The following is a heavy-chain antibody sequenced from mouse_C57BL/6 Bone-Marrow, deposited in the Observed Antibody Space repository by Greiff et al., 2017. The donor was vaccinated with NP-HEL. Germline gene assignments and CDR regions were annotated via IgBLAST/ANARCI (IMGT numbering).Heavy chain of an antibody. CDR3: SRSFNGTLFAY. D-gene: IGHD2-1*01. J-gene: IGHJ3*01. Sequence: EVLLVESGGGLVQPGGSLSLSCAASGFTFTDYYMSWVRQPPGKALEWLGFIRNKANGYTTEYSASVKGRFTISRYNSQSILDPQMNALRAKDSATYYFSRSFNGTLFAYWGQGTLATVSA. V-gene: IGHV7-3*01. CDR2: IRNKANGYTT. CDR1: GFTFTDYY.